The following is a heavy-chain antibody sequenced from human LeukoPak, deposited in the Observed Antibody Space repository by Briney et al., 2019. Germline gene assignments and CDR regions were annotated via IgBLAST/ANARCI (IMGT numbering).Heavy chain of an antibody. J-gene: IGHJ4*02. CDR2: IYYSGST. CDR3: ARAGAVAGPFDY. V-gene: IGHV4-59*01. CDR1: GGSISSYY. D-gene: IGHD6-19*01. Sequence: SETLSLTCTVSGGSISSYYWSWIRQPPGKGLEWIGYIYYSGSTNYNPSLKSRVTISVDTSKNQFSLKLNSVTAADTAVYYCARAGAVAGPFDYWGQGTLVTVSS.